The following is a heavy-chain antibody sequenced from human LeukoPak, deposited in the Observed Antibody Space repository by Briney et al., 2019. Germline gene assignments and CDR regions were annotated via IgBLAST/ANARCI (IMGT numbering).Heavy chain of an antibody. CDR1: GYTFTGYY. CDR2: INPNSGGT. J-gene: IGHJ4*02. V-gene: IGHV1-2*02. D-gene: IGHD3-22*01. CDR3: ARDLGYYDSSGYFC. Sequence: ASVTVSCKASGYTFTGYYMHWVRQAPGQGLEWMGWINPNSGGTNYAQKFQGRVTMTRDTSISTAYMELSRLRSDDTAVYYCARDLGYYDSSGYFCWGQGTLVTVSS.